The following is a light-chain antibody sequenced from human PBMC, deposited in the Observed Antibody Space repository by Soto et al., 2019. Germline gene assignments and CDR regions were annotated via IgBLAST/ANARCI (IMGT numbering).Light chain of an antibody. CDR3: QQYGTSPVT. J-gene: IGKJ4*01. V-gene: IGKV3-20*01. CDR1: QSVIRNF. CDR2: GAS. Sequence: EIVLTQSPGTLSLSPGERATLSCRASQSVIRNFLAWYQQKPGQAPRLLIYGASSRANGIPDRFSGSGSGTDFTLTITRLETEAFAVYFCQQYGTSPVTFGGGTKVEIK.